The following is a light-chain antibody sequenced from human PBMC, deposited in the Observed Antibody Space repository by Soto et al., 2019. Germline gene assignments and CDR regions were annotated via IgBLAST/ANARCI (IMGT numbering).Light chain of an antibody. CDR3: ASYTSTDTPFV. J-gene: IGLJ1*01. Sequence: QSVLAQPSSVSGSPGQSITISCTGTSTDVGGYNYVSWYQHHPGKGPKLIIYEVSNRPSGVSDRFSGSKFGNKASLIISNLEAEDESDYYCASYTSTDTPFVFGTGTKVTVL. V-gene: IGLV2-14*01. CDR2: EVS. CDR1: STDVGGYNY.